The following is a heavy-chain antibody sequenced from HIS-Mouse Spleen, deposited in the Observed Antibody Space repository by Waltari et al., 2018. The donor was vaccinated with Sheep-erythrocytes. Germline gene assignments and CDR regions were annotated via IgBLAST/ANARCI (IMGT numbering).Heavy chain of an antibody. CDR2: INPNSGGT. D-gene: IGHD2-2*01. CDR1: GYTFTGYY. V-gene: IGHV1-2*02. J-gene: IGHJ4*02. Sequence: QVQLVQSGAEVKKPGASVKVSCKASGYTFTGYYMHWVRQAPGQGLEWMGWINPNSGGTNYAQKFQGRVTMTRDTSISTAYMELSRLRSDDTAVYYCARDYDIVVVPAARGFDYWGQGTLVTVSS. CDR3: ARDYDIVVVPAARGFDY.